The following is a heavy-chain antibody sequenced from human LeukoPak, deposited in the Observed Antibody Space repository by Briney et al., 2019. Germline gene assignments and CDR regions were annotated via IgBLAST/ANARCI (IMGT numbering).Heavy chain of an antibody. CDR3: ARRHGYNSGWYYFDY. CDR2: IYYSGST. D-gene: IGHD6-19*01. Sequence: SETLSLTCTVSGGSISSYYWSWIRQPPGKGLEWIGYIYYSGSTNYNPSLKSRVTISVDTSKNQFSLKLSSVTAADTAVYYCARRHGYNSGWYYFDYWGQGTLVTVSS. CDR1: GGSISSYY. V-gene: IGHV4-59*08. J-gene: IGHJ4*02.